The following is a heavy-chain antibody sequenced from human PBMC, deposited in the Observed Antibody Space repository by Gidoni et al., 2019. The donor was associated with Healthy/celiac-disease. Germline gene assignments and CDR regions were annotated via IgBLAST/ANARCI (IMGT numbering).Heavy chain of an antibody. Sequence: QVQLVEAGGGVVQPGRSLRLSCAASGFTFSSYGMHWVRQAPGKGLEWVAVISYDGSNKYYADSVKGRFTISRDNSKNTLYLQMNSLRAEDTAVYYCAKDGGAGGSTSYALRYYYYYGMDVWGQGTTVTVSS. CDR2: ISYDGSNK. CDR1: GFTFSSYG. D-gene: IGHD2-2*01. J-gene: IGHJ6*02. V-gene: IGHV3-30*18. CDR3: AKDGGAGGSTSYALRYYYYYGMDV.